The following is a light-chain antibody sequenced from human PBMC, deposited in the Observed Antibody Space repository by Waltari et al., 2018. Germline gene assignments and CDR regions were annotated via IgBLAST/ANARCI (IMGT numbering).Light chain of an antibody. V-gene: IGKV3-20*01. CDR2: GAS. J-gene: IGKJ2*01. CDR1: QSITKKF. Sequence: VLTQSPGTLSLSPGERATLSCRASQSITKKFFAWYQQKPGQAHRLLIYGASSRAAGIPDRFSGRGSGTDFTLTISRLGPEDSAVYYCQQYGSSVMYTFGQGTKLEIK. CDR3: QQYGSSVMYT.